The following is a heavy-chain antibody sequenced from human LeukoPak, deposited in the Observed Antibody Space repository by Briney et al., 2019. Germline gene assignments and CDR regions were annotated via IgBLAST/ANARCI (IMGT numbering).Heavy chain of an antibody. D-gene: IGHD2-2*03. V-gene: IGHV3-30*04. CDR3: ANPNTGPPGYYGMDV. CDR2: ISHDGRNK. J-gene: IGHJ6*02. CDR1: GFTFSTYA. Sequence: PGTSLRLSCAASGFTFSTYAMHWVRQTPGKGLEWVAAISHDGRNKHYADSVKGRFTISRDNSKNTLYLQMDGLGDEDTAMYYCANPNTGPPGYYGMDVWGQGTTVTVSS.